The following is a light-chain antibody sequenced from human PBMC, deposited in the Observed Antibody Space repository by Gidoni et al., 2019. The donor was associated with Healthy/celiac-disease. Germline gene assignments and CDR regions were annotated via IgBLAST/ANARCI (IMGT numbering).Light chain of an antibody. V-gene: IGKV1-39*01. J-gene: IGKJ2*02. Sequence: DIQMTQSPSSLSASVGDRVTITCRARQSISSYLNWYQQKPGKAPKLLIYAASSSQSGVPSRFSGSGSATDFTLTIRSLQPEDFATYYCQQSYSTPCTFGQGTKLEIK. CDR1: QSISSY. CDR2: AAS. CDR3: QQSYSTPCT.